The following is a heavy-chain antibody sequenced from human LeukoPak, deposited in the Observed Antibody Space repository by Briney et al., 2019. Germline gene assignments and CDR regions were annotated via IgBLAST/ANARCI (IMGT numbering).Heavy chain of an antibody. V-gene: IGHV3-30-3*01. Sequence: GGSLRLSCAASGFTFSSYAMHWVRQAPGKGLEWVAVISYDGSNKYYADSVKGRFTISRDNSKNTLYLQMNSLRAEDTAVYYCARAVHPGGAFDIWGQGTGVTVSS. CDR1: GFTFSSYA. J-gene: IGHJ3*02. CDR3: ARAVHPGGAFDI. CDR2: ISYDGSNK. D-gene: IGHD4-23*01.